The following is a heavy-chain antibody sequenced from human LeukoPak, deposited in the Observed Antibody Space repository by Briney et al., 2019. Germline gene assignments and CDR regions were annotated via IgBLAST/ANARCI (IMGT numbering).Heavy chain of an antibody. V-gene: IGHV4-38-2*02. CDR2: IYYSGST. CDR1: GYSISSAYY. J-gene: IGHJ6*03. D-gene: IGHD5-12*01. CDR3: ARGFSGYDYYYYMDV. Sequence: SETLSLTCTVSGYSISSAYYWGWIRQPPGKGLEWIGSIYYSGSTYYNPSLKSRVTISVDTSKNQFSLKLSSVTAADTAVYYCARGFSGYDYYYYMDVWGKGTTVTVSS.